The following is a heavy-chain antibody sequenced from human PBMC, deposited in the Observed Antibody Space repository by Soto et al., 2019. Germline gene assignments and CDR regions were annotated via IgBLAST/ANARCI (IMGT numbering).Heavy chain of an antibody. J-gene: IGHJ6*02. Sequence: PGESLKISCKGSGYSFTSYWIGWVRQMPGKGLEWMGIIYPGDSDTRYSPSLQGQVTISADKSISTAYLQWSSLKASDTAMYYCARSDCSSTSCYEAYGMDVWGQGTTVTVSS. CDR2: IYPGDSDT. CDR1: GYSFTSYW. CDR3: ARSDCSSTSCYEAYGMDV. V-gene: IGHV5-51*01. D-gene: IGHD2-2*01.